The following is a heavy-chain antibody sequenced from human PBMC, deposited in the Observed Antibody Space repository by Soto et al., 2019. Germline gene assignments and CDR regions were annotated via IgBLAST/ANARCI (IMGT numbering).Heavy chain of an antibody. CDR1: GGTFSSYT. D-gene: IGHD3-16*01. CDR2: IIPILCIA. Sequence: QVQLVQSGAEVKKPGSSVKVSCKASGGTFSSYTISWVRQAPGQGLAWMGRIIPILCIANYAQKFQGRVTSTGEQSTGTACMELGSLRSEDTDVYYCAGAPSGGIVGTNDYFDYWGQGSLVTVSS. V-gene: IGHV1-69*02. CDR3: AGAPSGGIVGTNDYFDY. J-gene: IGHJ4*02.